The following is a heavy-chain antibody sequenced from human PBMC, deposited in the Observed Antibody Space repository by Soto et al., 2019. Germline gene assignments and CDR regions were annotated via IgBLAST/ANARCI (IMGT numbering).Heavy chain of an antibody. CDR3: VRGNTGYGNFDS. CDR1: GFSYSGFR. D-gene: IGHD5-12*01. CDR2: MFTDVSST. Sequence: SLTLTRAASGFSYSGFRMNWLSQAPGKGLLWFSRMFTDVSSTYYADSVKGRFTISRDNAKSTLYLQMNSLRDEDTAVYYCVRGNTGYGNFDSGGQGTLVTVSS. V-gene: IGHV3-74*01. J-gene: IGHJ4*02.